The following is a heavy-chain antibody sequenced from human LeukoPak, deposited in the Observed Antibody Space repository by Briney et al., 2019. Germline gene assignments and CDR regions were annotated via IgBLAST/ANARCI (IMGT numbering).Heavy chain of an antibody. CDR1: GYTFTSYY. V-gene: IGHV1-46*01. CDR2: INPSGGST. J-gene: IGHJ4*02. CDR3: ARLRAVAGFDY. D-gene: IGHD6-19*01. Sequence: ASVKVSCKASGYTFTSYYMHWVRQAPGQGLEWMGIINPSGGSTSYAQKFQGRVTMTRDMSTSTVYMELSSLRSEDTAVYYCARLRAVAGFDYWGQGTLVTVSS.